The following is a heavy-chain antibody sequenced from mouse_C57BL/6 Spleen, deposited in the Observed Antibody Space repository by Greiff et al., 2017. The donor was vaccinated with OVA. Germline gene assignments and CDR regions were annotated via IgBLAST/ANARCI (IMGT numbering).Heavy chain of an antibody. J-gene: IGHJ1*03. Sequence: QVQLQQPGAELVMPGTSVKLSCKASGHTFTSYWMHWVKQRPGQGLEWIGEINPSDNYTNYNQKFKGKSTLTVDKSSSTAYMQLSSLTSEDSAVYYCARGPYFDVWGTGTTVTVSS. CDR1: GHTFTSYW. CDR2: INPSDNYT. CDR3: ARGPYFDV. V-gene: IGHV1-69*01.